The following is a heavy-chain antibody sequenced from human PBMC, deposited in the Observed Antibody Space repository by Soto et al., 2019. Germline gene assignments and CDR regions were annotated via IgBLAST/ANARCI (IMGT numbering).Heavy chain of an antibody. V-gene: IGHV1-69*01. D-gene: IGHD2-2*02. CDR3: AGGLRGYCSSTSCYKPMEYYYYGMDV. CDR2: IIPIFGTA. Sequence: QVQLVQSGAEVKKPGSSVKVSCKASGGTFSSYAISWVRQAPGQGLEWMGGIIPIFGTANYAQKFQGRVTITADESTSTAYMELSSLRSEDTAVYYGAGGLRGYCSSTSCYKPMEYYYYGMDVWGQGTTVTVSS. CDR1: GGTFSSYA. J-gene: IGHJ6*02.